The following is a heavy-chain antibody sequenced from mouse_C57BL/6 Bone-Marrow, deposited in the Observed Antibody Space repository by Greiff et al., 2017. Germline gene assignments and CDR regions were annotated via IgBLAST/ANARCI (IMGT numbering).Heavy chain of an antibody. V-gene: IGHV1-7*01. D-gene: IGHD1-1*01. CDR2: INPSSGYT. CDR1: GYTFTSYW. CDR3: AKNYYGSSYYY. J-gene: IGHJ2*01. Sequence: QVQLQQSGPELAKPGASVKLSCKASGYTFTSYWMHWVKQRPGQGLEWIGYINPSSGYTKYNQKFKDKATLTADKSSSTAYMQLSSLTYEDSAVYYCAKNYYGSSYYYWGQGTTLTVSS.